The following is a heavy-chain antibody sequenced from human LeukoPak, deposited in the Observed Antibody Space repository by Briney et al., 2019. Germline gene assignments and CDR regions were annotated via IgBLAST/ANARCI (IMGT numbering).Heavy chain of an antibody. J-gene: IGHJ5*02. CDR1: GYTFTNYY. CDR2: IDPSGAST. Sequence: AASVKVSCKASGYTFTNYYIHWVRQAPGQGLEWMGLIDPSGASTSYAQNFQGRVTMTRETSTSTVYMELSSLRSEDTAVYYCARAQSGSYLGNWFDPWGQGTLVTVSS. V-gene: IGHV1-46*01. CDR3: ARAQSGSYLGNWFDP. D-gene: IGHD1-26*01.